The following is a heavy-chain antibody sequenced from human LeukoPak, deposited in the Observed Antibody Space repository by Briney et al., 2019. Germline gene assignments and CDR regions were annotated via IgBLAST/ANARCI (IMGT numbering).Heavy chain of an antibody. CDR2: ISGSGGST. CDR3: AKGGVYSHTRPNDY. D-gene: IGHD2-21*01. Sequence: PGGSLRLSCAASGFTFSSYAMSWVRQAPGKGLEWVSAISGSGGSTYYADSVKGRFTISRDNSKNTLYLQMNSLRAEDTAVYYCAKGGVYSHTRPNDYWGQRTLVTVSS. J-gene: IGHJ4*02. V-gene: IGHV3-23*01. CDR1: GFTFSSYA.